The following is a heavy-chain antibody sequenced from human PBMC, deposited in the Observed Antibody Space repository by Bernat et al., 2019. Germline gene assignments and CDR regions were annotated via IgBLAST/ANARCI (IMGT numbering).Heavy chain of an antibody. CDR3: ARDHPANYGMDV. CDR2: ISYDGSNK. J-gene: IGHJ6*02. V-gene: IGHV3-30-3*01. CDR1: GFTFSSYA. Sequence: QVQLVESGGGVVQPGRSLRLSCAASGFTFSSYAMHWVRQAPGKGLEWVAVISYDGSNKYYADSVKGRFTISRDNSKNTLYLQMNSLRAEDTAVYYCARDHPANYGMDVWGQGTTVTVSS.